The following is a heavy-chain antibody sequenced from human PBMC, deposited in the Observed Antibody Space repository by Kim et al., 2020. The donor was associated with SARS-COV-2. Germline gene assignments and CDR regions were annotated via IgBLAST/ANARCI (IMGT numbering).Heavy chain of an antibody. Sequence: GGSLRLSCAASGFTFDDYAMHWVRQAPGKGLEWVSGISWNSGSIGYADSVKGRFTISRDNAKNSLYLQMNSLRAEDTALYYCAKDLYYYDSSCQHTGLD. D-gene: IGHD3-22*01. CDR2: ISWNSGSI. V-gene: IGHV3-9*01. CDR3: AKDLYYYDSSCQHTGLD. CDR1: GFTFDDYA. J-gene: IGHJ4*01.